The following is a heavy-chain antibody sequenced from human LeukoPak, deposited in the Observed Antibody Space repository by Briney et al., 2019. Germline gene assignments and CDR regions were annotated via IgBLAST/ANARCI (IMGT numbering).Heavy chain of an antibody. V-gene: IGHV3-30-3*01. CDR2: ISYDGSNK. Sequence: GGSLRLSCAASGFTFSSYAMHWVRQAPGKGLEWVAVISYDGSNKYYADSVKGRLTISRDNSKNTLYLQMNSLRAEDTAVYYCARDRRRHDYWGQGTLVTVSS. CDR3: ARDRRRHDY. J-gene: IGHJ4*02. CDR1: GFTFSSYA.